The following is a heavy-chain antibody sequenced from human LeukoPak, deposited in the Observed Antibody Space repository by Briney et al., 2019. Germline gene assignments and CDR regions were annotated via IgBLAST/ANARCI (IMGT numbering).Heavy chain of an antibody. CDR3: ARVSLVRGAPDYYFDY. CDR2: INHSGST. CDR1: GGSFSGYY. Sequence: NASETLSLTCAVYGGSFSGYYWSWIRQPPGKELEWIGEINHSGSTNYNPSLKSRVTISVDTSKNQFSLKLSSVTAADTAVYYCARVSLVRGAPDYYFDYWGQGTLVTVSS. V-gene: IGHV4-34*01. J-gene: IGHJ4*02. D-gene: IGHD3-10*01.